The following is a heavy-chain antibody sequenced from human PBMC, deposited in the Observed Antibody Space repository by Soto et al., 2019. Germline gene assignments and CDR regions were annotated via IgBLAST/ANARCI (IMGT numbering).Heavy chain of an antibody. Sequence: GGSLRLSCAASGVTFTAYAMSWVRQAPEKGLEWVSTISVFGETAYYVDSVKGRFTISRDNSKNTLYLQMNSLRAEDTALYYCAIEKISPRSCNWFDPCGKGTLVTVSS. CDR3: AIEKISPRSCNWFDP. J-gene: IGHJ5*02. V-gene: IGHV3-23*01. CDR1: GVTFTAYA. CDR2: ISVFGETA. D-gene: IGHD3-3*02.